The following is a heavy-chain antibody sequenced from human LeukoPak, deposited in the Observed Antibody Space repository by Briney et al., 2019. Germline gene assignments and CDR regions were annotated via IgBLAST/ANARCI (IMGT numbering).Heavy chain of an antibody. CDR3: ARGPHGRIYDILTGFDY. D-gene: IGHD3-9*01. V-gene: IGHV1-2*02. CDR2: IKPNSGGT. J-gene: IGHJ4*02. CDR1: GYTFTGHS. Sequence: ASAKVSCKASGYTFTGHSMYWVRQAPGQGLEWTGWIKPNSGGTNYAQKFQGRVTMTRDTSISTAYMELSRLRSDDTAVYYCARGPHGRIYDILTGFDYWGQGTLVTVSS.